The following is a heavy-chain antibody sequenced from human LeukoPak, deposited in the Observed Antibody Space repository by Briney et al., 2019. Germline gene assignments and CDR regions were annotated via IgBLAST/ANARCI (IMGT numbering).Heavy chain of an antibody. J-gene: IGHJ3*02. CDR3: ARNEAHTLKESGFDI. CDR2: IYHSGST. Sequence: PSQTLSLTCTVSGGSISSGGYYWSWIRQPPGKGLEWIGYIYHSGSTYYNPSLKSRVTISGDTSKNQFSLKLSSVTAADTAVYYCARNEAHTLKESGFDIWGQGTMVTVSS. CDR1: GGSISSGGYY. V-gene: IGHV4-30-2*05. D-gene: IGHD1-1*01.